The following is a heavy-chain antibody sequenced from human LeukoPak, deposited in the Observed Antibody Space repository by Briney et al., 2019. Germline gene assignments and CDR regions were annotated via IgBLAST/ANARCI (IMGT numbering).Heavy chain of an antibody. Sequence: GGSLRLSCAASGFTFSALGMNWVRQAPGKGLEWVSTITNSGGSTYYVDSVKGRFTISRDNAKDSLYLQMNILRAEDTAVYYCARGGAWRGLQLNWYFDLWGRGTLVTVSS. CDR1: GFTFSALG. V-gene: IGHV3-21*04. CDR2: ITNSGGST. J-gene: IGHJ2*01. D-gene: IGHD1-1*01. CDR3: ARGGAWRGLQLNWYFDL.